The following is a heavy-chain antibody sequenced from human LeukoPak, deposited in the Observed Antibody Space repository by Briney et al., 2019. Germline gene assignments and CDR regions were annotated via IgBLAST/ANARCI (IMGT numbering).Heavy chain of an antibody. D-gene: IGHD2-15*01. J-gene: IGHJ4*02. CDR3: ARDMEVYCRGAGCYFDY. CDR2: ISSSSSYI. V-gene: IGHV3-21*01. Sequence: GGSLRLSCAASGFTFSSYSMNWVRQAPGKGLEWVSSISSSSSYIYYADSVKGRFTISRDNAKNSLYLQMNSLRAEDTAVYYCARDMEVYCRGAGCYFDYWGQGTLVTVSS. CDR1: GFTFSSYS.